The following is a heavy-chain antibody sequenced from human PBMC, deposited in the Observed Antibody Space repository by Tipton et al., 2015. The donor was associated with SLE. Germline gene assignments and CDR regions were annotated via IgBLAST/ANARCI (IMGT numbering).Heavy chain of an antibody. V-gene: IGHV4-39*07. Sequence: LRLSCTVSGVSIILSDHYWAWIRQPPGKGLEWIGSSHYNGNTYRNTYYNPSLKSRVTMSVDTSNDQFSLKLSSVTAADTAVYYCVRVPFGAWRFDLWGQGNLVTVSS. D-gene: IGHD2-21*02. CDR3: VRVPFGAWRFDL. J-gene: IGHJ4*02. CDR1: GVSIILSDHY. CDR2: SHYNGNT.